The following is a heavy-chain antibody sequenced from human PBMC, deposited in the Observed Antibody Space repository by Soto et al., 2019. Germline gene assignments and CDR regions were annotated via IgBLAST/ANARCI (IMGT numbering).Heavy chain of an antibody. CDR1: GFTFSSYW. CDR3: ARDAVATIFRDCYGMDV. D-gene: IGHD5-12*01. CDR2: IKQDGSEK. J-gene: IGHJ6*02. V-gene: IGHV3-7*01. Sequence: GGSLRLSCAASGFTFSSYWMSWVRQAPGKGLEWVANIKQDGSEKYYVDSVKGRFTISRDNAKNSLYLQMNSLRAEDTAVYYCARDAVATIFRDCYGMDVWGQGTTVTVP.